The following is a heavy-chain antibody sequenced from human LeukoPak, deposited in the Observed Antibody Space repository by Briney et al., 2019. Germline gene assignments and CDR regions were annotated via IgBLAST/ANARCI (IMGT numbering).Heavy chain of an antibody. CDR3: ARAPYYYDSSGSELDY. CDR1: GGSFSAYY. J-gene: IGHJ4*02. V-gene: IGHV4-34*01. Sequence: SETLSLTCAVYGGSFSAYYWSWIRPSPGKGLEWIGEINHSGTTVYNPSLKSRVTLSVDTSKNQFSLKLSSVTAADTAVYYCARAPYYYDSSGSELDYWGQETLVTVSS. D-gene: IGHD3-22*01. CDR2: INHSGTT.